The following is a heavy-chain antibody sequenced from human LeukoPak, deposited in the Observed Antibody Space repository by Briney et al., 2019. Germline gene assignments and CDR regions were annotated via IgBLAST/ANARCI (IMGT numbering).Heavy chain of an antibody. CDR2: IRNRAKSYTT. CDR3: ARVGDYYDSRGYSTDAFDI. J-gene: IGHJ3*02. CDR1: GFTFSDHY. Sequence: GGSLRLSCAASGFTFSDHYMDWVRQAPGKGLEWVGRIRNRAKSYTTQYAPSVKDRFTISRDGSKNSLYLQMNSLKTDDTAVYFCARVGDYYDSRGYSTDAFDIWGQGTMVTVSS. V-gene: IGHV3-72*01. D-gene: IGHD3-22*01.